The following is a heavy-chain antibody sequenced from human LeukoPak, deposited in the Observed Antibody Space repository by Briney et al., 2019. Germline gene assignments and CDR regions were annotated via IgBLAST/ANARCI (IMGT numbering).Heavy chain of an antibody. CDR3: ARDRRSITQRGFDP. V-gene: IGHV3-74*01. J-gene: IGHJ5*02. CDR1: GFTFSSYW. CDR2: INTDGSST. D-gene: IGHD3-10*01. Sequence: GSLRLSCSASGFTFSSYWMHWVRQAPGKGLVWVSRINTDGSSTSYADSVKGRFTISRDNAKNTLYLQMNSLRAEDTAVYYCARDRRSITQRGFDPWGQGTLVTVSS.